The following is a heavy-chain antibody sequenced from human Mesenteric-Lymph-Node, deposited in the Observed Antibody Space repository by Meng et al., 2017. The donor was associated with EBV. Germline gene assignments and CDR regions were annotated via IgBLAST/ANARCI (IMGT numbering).Heavy chain of an antibody. CDR2: ISGYYGNT. CDR3: ARDGGAGGDKGY. V-gene: IGHV1-18*01. Sequence: QVLVVQSGAEGKKPGASVKVSCKASGYTFTPYGLSWVRQAPGQGLEWMGWISGYYGNTNYAQKFQGRVTMTTDTSTSTAYMELRSLRSDDTAVYYCARDGGAGGDKGYWGQGTLVTVSS. J-gene: IGHJ4*02. CDR1: GYTFTPYG. D-gene: IGHD3-16*01.